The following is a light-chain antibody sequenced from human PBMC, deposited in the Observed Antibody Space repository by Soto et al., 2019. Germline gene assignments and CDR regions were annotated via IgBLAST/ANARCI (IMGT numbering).Light chain of an antibody. CDR1: QSISSW. J-gene: IGKJ5*01. CDR2: DAS. Sequence: IQMTQSPSTLSASVIDIVTITFLASQSISSWLAWYQQKPGQAPKLLMYDASRLESGVPSRFSGSGSGTEFTLTISSLQPEDFATYYCQQSYSTPPITFGQGTRLEIK. CDR3: QQSYSTPPIT. V-gene: IGKV1-5*01.